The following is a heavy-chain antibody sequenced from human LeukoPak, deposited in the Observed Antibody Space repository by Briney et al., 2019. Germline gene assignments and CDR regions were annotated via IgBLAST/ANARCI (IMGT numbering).Heavy chain of an antibody. V-gene: IGHV3-15*01. Sequence: GGPLRLSCAASGVAFSNAWMTWVRQAPGRGLEWVGRIKSKIDGGTTDYAAPVKGRFTISRDDSKNTLYLQMNSLKTEDTAVYYCTTVQGGGGSFDYGAQGTLATVSS. CDR1: GVAFSNAW. CDR2: IKSKIDGGTT. D-gene: IGHD3-16*01. J-gene: IGHJ4*02. CDR3: TTVQGGGGSFDY.